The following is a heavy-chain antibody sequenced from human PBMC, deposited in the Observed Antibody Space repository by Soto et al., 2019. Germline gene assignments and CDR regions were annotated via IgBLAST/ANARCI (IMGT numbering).Heavy chain of an antibody. V-gene: IGHV3-9*01. CDR2: ISWNSGSI. Sequence: GGSLRLSCAASGFTFDDYAMHWVRQAPGKGLEWVSGISWNSGSIGYADSVKGRFTISRDNAKNSLYLQMNSLRAEDTALYYCAKETTHSFSFIWGQGTMVTVSS. J-gene: IGHJ3*02. CDR1: GFTFDDYA. D-gene: IGHD2-15*01. CDR3: AKETTHSFSFI.